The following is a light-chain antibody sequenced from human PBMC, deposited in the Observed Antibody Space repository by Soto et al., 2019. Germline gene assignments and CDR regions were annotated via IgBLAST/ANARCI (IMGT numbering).Light chain of an antibody. V-gene: IGKV3-11*01. J-gene: IGKJ1*01. CDR3: QQRSNWPRT. CDR1: QSVNSN. CDR2: AAS. Sequence: DILMTQSPATLSVSPGDRATLSCRASQSVNSNLAWYQQKTCQAPRLLIYAASTRATGIPDRLSGSGSGTDLNLTISRLEPEDFAVYYCQQRSNWPRTCGQGTKVDIK.